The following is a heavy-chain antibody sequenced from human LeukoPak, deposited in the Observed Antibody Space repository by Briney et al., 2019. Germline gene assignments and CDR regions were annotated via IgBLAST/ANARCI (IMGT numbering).Heavy chain of an antibody. D-gene: IGHD1-26*01. CDR1: GGTFSSYA. Sequence: SVKVSCKASGGTFSSYAISWVRQAPGQGLEWMGRIIPILGIANYAQKFQGRVTITADKSTSTAYMELSSLRSEGTAVYYCASRSGSYFGYYYYGMDVWGQGTTVTVSS. V-gene: IGHV1-69*04. CDR3: ASRSGSYFGYYYYGMDV. CDR2: IIPILGIA. J-gene: IGHJ6*02.